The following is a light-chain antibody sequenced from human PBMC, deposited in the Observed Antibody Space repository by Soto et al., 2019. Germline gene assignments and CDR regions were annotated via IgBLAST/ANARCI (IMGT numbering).Light chain of an antibody. CDR3: QQYNNWPFLT. V-gene: IGKV3-15*01. J-gene: IGKJ4*01. Sequence: EIVMTQSPATLSVSPGERATLSCRASQSVSSNLAWYQQKPGQAPRLLIYGASTRATGIPARFSGSGSGTEFTLTISSLQSEDFAVYYCQQYNNWPFLTFGGVTKVEIK. CDR2: GAS. CDR1: QSVSSN.